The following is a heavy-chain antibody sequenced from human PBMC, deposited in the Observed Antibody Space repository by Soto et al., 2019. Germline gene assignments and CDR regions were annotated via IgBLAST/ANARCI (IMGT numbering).Heavy chain of an antibody. V-gene: IGHV3-30-3*01. CDR2: MAFDGSNK. J-gene: IGHJ6*02. Sequence: QVQLVESGGGVVRPGRSLRLSCAASGFAFNNYSMHWVRQAPGKGLEWVAIMAFDGSNKYTADSVKGRFTISTYNSKNILYLQMSSLRPEDTAVYFCARDRVPYVYFYYGMDVWGQGTTVIVSS. CDR3: ARDRVPYVYFYYGMDV. CDR1: GFAFNNYS. D-gene: IGHD3-10*02.